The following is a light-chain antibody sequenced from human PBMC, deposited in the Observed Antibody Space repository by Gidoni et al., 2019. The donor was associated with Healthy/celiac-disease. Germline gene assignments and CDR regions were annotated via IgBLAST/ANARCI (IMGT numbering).Light chain of an antibody. V-gene: IGKV4-1*01. CDR3: QQYYSTPPLT. CDR1: QSVLYSSNNKNY. J-gene: IGKJ4*01. CDR2: WAS. Sequence: VSLGERATINCKSSQSVLYSSNNKNYLAWYQQKPGQPPKLLIYWASTRESGVPDRFSGSGSGTDFTLTISSLQAEDVAVYYCQQYYSTPPLTFGGGTKVEIK.